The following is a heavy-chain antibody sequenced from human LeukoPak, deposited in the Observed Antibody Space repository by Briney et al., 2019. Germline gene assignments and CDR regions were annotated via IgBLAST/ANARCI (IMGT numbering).Heavy chain of an antibody. J-gene: IGHJ3*02. CDR3: ARELFRGLHDVTGPLNI. CDR2: INSGGSA. D-gene: IGHD3/OR15-3a*01. Sequence: GGSLRLSCEASGFAVSAAYMSWVRQAPGKGLEWVSLINSGGSAYYADSVKGRFTISRDMSKNTLYLQMNSLRSEDTAVYFCARELFRGLHDVTGPLNIWGQGTMVTVSS. V-gene: IGHV3-66*01. CDR1: GFAVSAAY.